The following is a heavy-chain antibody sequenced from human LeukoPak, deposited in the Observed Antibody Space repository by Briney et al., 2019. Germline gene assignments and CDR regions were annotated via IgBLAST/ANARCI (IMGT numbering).Heavy chain of an antibody. CDR1: GGTFSSYA. V-gene: IGHV1-69*05. CDR2: IIPMFGTA. Sequence: SVKVSCKASGGTFSSYAISWVRQAPGQGLECMGRIIPMFGTANYAQKFQGRVTITTDESTSTAYMELSSLRSEDTAVYYCAREGFTMIVVEMSGIFDYWGQGTLVTVSS. D-gene: IGHD3-22*01. J-gene: IGHJ4*02. CDR3: AREGFTMIVVEMSGIFDY.